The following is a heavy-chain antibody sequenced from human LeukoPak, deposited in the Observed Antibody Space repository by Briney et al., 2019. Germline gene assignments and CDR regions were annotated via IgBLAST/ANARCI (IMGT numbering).Heavy chain of an antibody. CDR3: ARRHGSGSYKSTRSAFDI. CDR1: GYTFTSYD. D-gene: IGHD3-10*01. CDR2: MNPNSGNT. V-gene: IGHV1-8*01. Sequence: ASVKVSCKASGYTFTSYDINWVRQATGQGLEWMGWMNPNSGNTGYAQKFQGRVTMTRNTSISTAYMEPSSLRSEDTAVYYCARRHGSGSYKSTRSAFDIWGQGTMVTVSS. J-gene: IGHJ3*02.